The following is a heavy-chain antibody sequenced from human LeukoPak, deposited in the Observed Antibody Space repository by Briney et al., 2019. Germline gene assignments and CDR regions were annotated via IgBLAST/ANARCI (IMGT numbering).Heavy chain of an antibody. CDR1: GGSISSSSYY. J-gene: IGHJ5*02. Sequence: SETLSLTCTVSGGSISSSSYYWGWIRQPPGKGLEGIGSIYYSGSTYYNPSLKSRVTISVDTSKNQFSLKLSSVTAADTAVYYCARLGYSYGYKEAFVGFDPWGQGTLVTVSS. CDR2: IYYSGST. V-gene: IGHV4-39*01. D-gene: IGHD5-18*01. CDR3: ARLGYSYGYKEAFVGFDP.